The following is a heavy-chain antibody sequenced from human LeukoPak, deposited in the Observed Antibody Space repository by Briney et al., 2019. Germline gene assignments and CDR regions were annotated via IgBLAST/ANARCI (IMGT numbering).Heavy chain of an antibody. V-gene: IGHV4-59*12. CDR1: GGSISSYY. CDR3: ASATRGYSYGY. CDR2: IYYSGST. J-gene: IGHJ4*02. Sequence: SETLSLTCTVSGGSISSYYWSWIRQPPGKGLEWIGYIYYSGSTNYNPSLKSRVTISVDTSKNQFSLKLSSVTAADTAVYYCASATRGYSYGYWGQGTLVTVSS. D-gene: IGHD5-18*01.